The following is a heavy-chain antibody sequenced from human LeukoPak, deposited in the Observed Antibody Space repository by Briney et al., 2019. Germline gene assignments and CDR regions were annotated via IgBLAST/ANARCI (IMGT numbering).Heavy chain of an antibody. D-gene: IGHD6-19*01. CDR3: ARTRTSGWYRGGAFDI. CDR1: GYTFTSYG. V-gene: IGHV1-18*03. CDR2: TSAYNGNT. J-gene: IGHJ3*02. Sequence: GASVKVSCKASGYTFTSYGISWVRQAPGQGLEWMGWTSAYNGNTNYAQKLQGRVTITRDTSASTAYMELSSLRSEDMAVYYCARTRTSGWYRGGAFDIWGQGTMVTVSS.